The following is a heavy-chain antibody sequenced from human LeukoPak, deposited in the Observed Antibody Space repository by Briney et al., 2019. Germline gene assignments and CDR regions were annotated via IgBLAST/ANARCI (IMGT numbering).Heavy chain of an antibody. CDR3: ARKYLYGSGKPHFDY. J-gene: IGHJ4*02. V-gene: IGHV1-2*02. CDR2: INPNSGGI. Sequence: ASVKVSCKASGYAFTGYYMHWVRQAPGQGLEWMGWINPNSGGINYAQKFQGRVTMTRDTSISTAYMELSRLRSDDTAVYYCARKYLYGSGKPHFDYWGQGTLVTVSS. CDR1: GYAFTGYY. D-gene: IGHD3-10*01.